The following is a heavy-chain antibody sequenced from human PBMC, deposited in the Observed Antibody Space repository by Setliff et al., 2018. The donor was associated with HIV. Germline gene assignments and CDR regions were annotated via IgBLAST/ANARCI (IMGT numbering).Heavy chain of an antibody. CDR1: GGSISSGSYY. CDR2: ISTSGST. D-gene: IGHD3-10*01. CDR3: ARGSHYYGSGSSYDY. J-gene: IGHJ4*02. Sequence: PSETLSLTCTVSGGSISSGSYYWSWIRQPAGKGLEWIGHISTSGSTNYNPSLKSRVTISVDTSKNQFSLKLSSVTAADTAVYYCARGSHYYGSGSSYDYWGQGTLVTVSA. V-gene: IGHV4-61*09.